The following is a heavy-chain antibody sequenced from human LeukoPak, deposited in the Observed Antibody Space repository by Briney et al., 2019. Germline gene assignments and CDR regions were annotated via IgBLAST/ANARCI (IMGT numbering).Heavy chain of an antibody. Sequence: GGSLRLSCAASGLTFSSYGMHWVRQAPGKGLEWVSVIWYDGSNIYYADSVKGRFTISRDNAKNSLYLQMNSLRAEDTAVYYCARGRDYYGSGSRSLDYWGQGTLVTVSS. CDR3: ARGRDYYGSGSRSLDY. J-gene: IGHJ4*02. CDR1: GLTFSSYG. D-gene: IGHD3-10*01. V-gene: IGHV3-33*01. CDR2: IWYDGSNI.